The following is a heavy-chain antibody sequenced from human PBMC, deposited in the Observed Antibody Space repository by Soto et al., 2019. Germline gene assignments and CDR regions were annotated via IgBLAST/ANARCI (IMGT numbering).Heavy chain of an antibody. V-gene: IGHV3-9*01. J-gene: IGHJ6*03. Sequence: GGSLRLSCAASGFTFDDYAMHWVRQAPGKGLEWVSGISWNSGSIGYADSVKGRFTISRDNAKNSLYLQMNSLRAEDTALYYCAKDGAPIFGVAKDPYYYYYMDVWGKGTTVTVSS. D-gene: IGHD3-3*01. CDR3: AKDGAPIFGVAKDPYYYYYMDV. CDR2: ISWNSGSI. CDR1: GFTFDDYA.